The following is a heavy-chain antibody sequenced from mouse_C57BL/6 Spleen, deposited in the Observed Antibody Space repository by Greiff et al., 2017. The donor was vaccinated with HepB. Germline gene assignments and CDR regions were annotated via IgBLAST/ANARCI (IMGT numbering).Heavy chain of an antibody. Sequence: EVQLQQSGPELVKPGASVKISCKASGYTFTDYYMNWVKQSHGKSLEWIGDINPNNGGTSYNQKFKGKATLTVDKSSSTAYMELRSLTSEDSAVYYCARDGGSYYFDYWGQGTTLTFSS. CDR3: ARDGGSYYFDY. CDR1: GYTFTDYY. V-gene: IGHV1-26*01. CDR2: INPNNGGT. J-gene: IGHJ2*01.